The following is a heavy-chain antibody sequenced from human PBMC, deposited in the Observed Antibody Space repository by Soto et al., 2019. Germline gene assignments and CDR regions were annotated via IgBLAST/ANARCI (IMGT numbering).Heavy chain of an antibody. CDR1: GFTFSSYA. CDR2: ISYDGSNK. CDR3: ARATSGWYKDAFDI. Sequence: QVQLVESGGGVVQPGRSLRLSCAASGFTFSSYAMHWVRQAPGKGLEWVAVISYDGSNKYYADSVKGRFTISRDNSKNTLYLQMNSLRAEDTAVYYCARATSGWYKDAFDIWGQGTMVNVSS. V-gene: IGHV3-30-3*01. D-gene: IGHD6-19*01. J-gene: IGHJ3*02.